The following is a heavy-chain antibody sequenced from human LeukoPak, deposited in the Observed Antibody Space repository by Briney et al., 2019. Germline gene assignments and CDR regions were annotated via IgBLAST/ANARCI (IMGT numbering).Heavy chain of an antibody. Sequence: GGSLRLSCAASGFTFSSYAMHWVRQAPGKGLEWVAVIWYDGSNKYYADSVKGRFTISRDNSKNTLYLQMNSLRAEDTAVYYCARVHELLAAFDIWGQGTMVTVSS. V-gene: IGHV3-33*08. CDR3: ARVHELLAAFDI. J-gene: IGHJ3*02. CDR1: GFTFSSYA. CDR2: IWYDGSNK. D-gene: IGHD1-26*01.